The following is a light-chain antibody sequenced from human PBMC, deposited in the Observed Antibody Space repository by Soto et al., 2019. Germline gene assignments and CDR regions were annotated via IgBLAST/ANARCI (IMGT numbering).Light chain of an antibody. V-gene: IGKV3D-15*01. CDR1: ETVRSN. Sequence: RVMTQSPDTLSVSPGERATVSCRASETVRSNLAWYQQKPGQAPRLLIYAASTRATGIPARFIGNGSGTEFTLTISSLQSEDFAVYYCQQYNSWPPITFGQGTRLEI. J-gene: IGKJ5*01. CDR3: QQYNSWPPIT. CDR2: AAS.